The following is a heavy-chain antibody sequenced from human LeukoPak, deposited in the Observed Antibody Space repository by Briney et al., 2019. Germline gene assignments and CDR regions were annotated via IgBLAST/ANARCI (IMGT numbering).Heavy chain of an antibody. V-gene: IGHV1-2*02. Sequence: GASVKVSCKASVYTFTGYYIHWVRQAPGQGLEWMGWIDPNSGGTNYAQKFQARVTMTRDTSISTAYMELSRLRSDDTAVYYCARDHYDDSPGTFDYWGQGTLVTVSS. J-gene: IGHJ4*02. CDR2: IDPNSGGT. CDR1: VYTFTGYY. CDR3: ARDHYDDSPGTFDY. D-gene: IGHD4-17*01.